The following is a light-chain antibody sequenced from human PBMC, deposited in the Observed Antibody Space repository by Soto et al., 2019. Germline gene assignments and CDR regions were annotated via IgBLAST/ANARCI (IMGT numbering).Light chain of an antibody. CDR3: QQRSNWPWT. CDR2: DAS. Sequence: TVLTQSPATLSLSPGERATLSCRASQSVTSHLAWFQQKPGQAPRLLIYDASNRATGVPARFSGSGSGANFTLTISSLEPEDSAIYYCQQRSNWPWTFGQGTKVDIK. J-gene: IGKJ1*01. CDR1: QSVTSH. V-gene: IGKV3-11*01.